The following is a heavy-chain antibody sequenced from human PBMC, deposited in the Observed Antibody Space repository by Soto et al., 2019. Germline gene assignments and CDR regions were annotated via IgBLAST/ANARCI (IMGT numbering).Heavy chain of an antibody. CDR2: ISSSSSYI. V-gene: IGHV3-21*01. CDR1: GFTFSSYS. J-gene: IGHJ3*02. CDR3: ARRRPRITMIRGRGTDAFDI. Sequence: PGGSLRLSCAASGFTFSSYSMNWVRQAPGKGLEWVSSISSSSSYIYYADSVKGRFTISRDNAKNSLYLQMNSLRAEDTAVYYCARRRPRITMIRGRGTDAFDIWGQGTMVTVSS. D-gene: IGHD3-22*01.